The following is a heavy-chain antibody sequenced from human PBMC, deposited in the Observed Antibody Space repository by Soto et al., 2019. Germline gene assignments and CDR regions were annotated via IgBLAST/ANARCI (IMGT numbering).Heavy chain of an antibody. CDR1: EFTFSSYS. Sequence: EVQLVESGGGLVKPGGSLRLSCAASEFTFSSYSMNWVRQAPGKGLEWVSSISSSSSYIYYADSVKGRFTISRDNAKNSLYLQMNSLRAEDTAVYYCASLSGYCSSTSCYSYYWGQGTLVTVSS. D-gene: IGHD2-2*01. J-gene: IGHJ4*02. V-gene: IGHV3-21*01. CDR2: ISSSSSYI. CDR3: ASLSGYCSSTSCYSYY.